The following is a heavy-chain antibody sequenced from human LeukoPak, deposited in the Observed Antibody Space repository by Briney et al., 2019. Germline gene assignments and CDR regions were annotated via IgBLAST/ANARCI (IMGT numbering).Heavy chain of an antibody. CDR2: ISSDGSNK. Sequence: GGSLRLSCAASGFTFSSYAMHWVRQAPGKGLEWVAVISSDGSNKYYADSVKGRFTISRDNSKNTLYLQMNSLRAGDTAVYYCAREFYGSGSRSDAFDIWGQGTMVTVSS. J-gene: IGHJ3*02. CDR3: AREFYGSGSRSDAFDI. CDR1: GFTFSSYA. D-gene: IGHD3-10*01. V-gene: IGHV3-30*03.